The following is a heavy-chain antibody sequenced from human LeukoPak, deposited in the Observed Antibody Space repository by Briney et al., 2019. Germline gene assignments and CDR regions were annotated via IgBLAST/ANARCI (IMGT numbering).Heavy chain of an antibody. Sequence: ASVKVSCKASGSTFSSYAISWVRQAPGQGLEWMGGIIPIFGTANYAQKFQGRVTITANESTSTAYMELGSLRSEDTAVYYCARDQVRSNIVVVPAAMAYWGQGTLVTVSS. J-gene: IGHJ4*02. CDR2: IIPIFGTA. CDR3: ARDQVRSNIVVVPAAMAY. D-gene: IGHD2-2*01. V-gene: IGHV1-69*13. CDR1: GSTFSSYA.